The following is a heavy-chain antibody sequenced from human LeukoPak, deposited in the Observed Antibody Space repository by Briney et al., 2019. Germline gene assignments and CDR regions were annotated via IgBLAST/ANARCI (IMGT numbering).Heavy chain of an antibody. J-gene: IGHJ3*02. V-gene: IGHV3-23*01. CDR3: VKSAGKDGYRDVFDI. Sequence: PGGSRRLSCVASGFIFSKYAMNWVRQAPGKGLEWVATITKSGDQTYYADSVRGLFTISRDISKSTLYLQMNSLRAEDTAVYHCVKSAGKDGYRDVFDIWGQGTVVSVSS. D-gene: IGHD5-24*01. CDR2: ITKSGDQT. CDR1: GFIFSKYA.